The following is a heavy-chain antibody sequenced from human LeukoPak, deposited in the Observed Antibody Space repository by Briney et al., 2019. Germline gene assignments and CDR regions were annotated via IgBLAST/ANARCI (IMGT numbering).Heavy chain of an antibody. CDR2: INSDGSST. J-gene: IGHJ5*02. D-gene: IGHD4-17*01. CDR1: GFTFSSHW. Sequence: GGSLRLSCAASGFTFSSHWMHWVRQAPGKGLVWVSRINSDGSSTIYADSVKGRFTISRDNAKNTLYLQMNSLRAEDTAVYYCARARGLGYGDYVRWFDPWGQGTLVTVSS. V-gene: IGHV3-74*01. CDR3: ARARGLGYGDYVRWFDP.